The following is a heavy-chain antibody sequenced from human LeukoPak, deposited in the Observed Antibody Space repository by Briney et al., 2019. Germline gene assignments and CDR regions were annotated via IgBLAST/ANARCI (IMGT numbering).Heavy chain of an antibody. Sequence: SETLSLTCTVSGGSISSCYWSWIRQPPGKGLEWIGYIYYSGSTNYNPSLKSRVTISVDTSKNQFSLKLNSVTAADTAVYYCARDPRGGTSRDNWFDPWGQGTLVTVSS. D-gene: IGHD1-1*01. CDR1: GGSISSCY. V-gene: IGHV4-59*01. J-gene: IGHJ5*02. CDR2: IYYSGST. CDR3: ARDPRGGTSRDNWFDP.